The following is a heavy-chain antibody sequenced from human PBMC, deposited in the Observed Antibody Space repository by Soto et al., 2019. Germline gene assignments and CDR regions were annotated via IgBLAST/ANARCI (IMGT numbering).Heavy chain of an antibody. D-gene: IGHD2-2*01. CDR1: GGSFSGYY. CDR3: ARGRRAPINPTIVVVPAATDNWFDP. J-gene: IGHJ5*02. V-gene: IGHV4-34*01. CDR2: INHSGGT. Sequence: SETLSLTCAVYGGSFSGYYWSWIRQPPGKGLEWIGEINHSGGTNYNPSLKSRVTISVDTSKNQFSLKLSSVTAADTAVYYCARGRRAPINPTIVVVPAATDNWFDPWGQGTLVTVSS.